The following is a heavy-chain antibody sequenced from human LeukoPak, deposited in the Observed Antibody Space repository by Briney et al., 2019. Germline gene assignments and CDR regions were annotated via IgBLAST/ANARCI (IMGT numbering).Heavy chain of an antibody. Sequence: GGSLRLSCAASGFTFSSYWMSWVRQAPGKGLEWVANIKQDGSEKYYVDSVKGRFTISRDNAKNSLYLQMNSLRAEDTALYYFARGGDIVVVDNWFDPWGQGTLVTVSS. J-gene: IGHJ5*02. CDR2: IKQDGSEK. CDR1: GFTFSSYW. CDR3: ARGGDIVVVDNWFDP. V-gene: IGHV3-7*01. D-gene: IGHD2-2*01.